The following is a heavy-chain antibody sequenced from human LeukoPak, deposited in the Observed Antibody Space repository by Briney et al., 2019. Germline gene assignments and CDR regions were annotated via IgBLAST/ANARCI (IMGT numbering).Heavy chain of an antibody. D-gene: IGHD3-10*01. CDR1: GYTFTSYI. V-gene: IGHV1-18*01. CDR3: ARNYYGSGSYYYFDY. J-gene: IGHJ4*02. CDR2: ISAYNGNT. Sequence: ASVKVSCKASGYTFTSYIISWVRQAPGQGLEWMGWISAYNGNTNYAQKLQGRVTMTTDISTSTAYMELRSLRSDDTAVYYCARNYYGSGSYYYFDYWGQGTLVTVSS.